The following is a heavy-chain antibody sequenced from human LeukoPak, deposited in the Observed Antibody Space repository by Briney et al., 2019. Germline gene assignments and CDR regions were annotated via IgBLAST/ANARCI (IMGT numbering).Heavy chain of an antibody. CDR3: ARAYYSDSSGYYPLHYFDY. CDR1: GFTFSSYW. J-gene: IGHJ4*02. D-gene: IGHD3-22*01. Sequence: PGGSLRLSCAASGFTFSSYWMSWVRQAPGKGLEWVANINQDGSEKYYVDSVKGRFTISRDSAKNSLYLQMNSLRAEDTAVYYCARAYYSDSSGYYPLHYFDYWGQGTLVTVSS. V-gene: IGHV3-7*01. CDR2: INQDGSEK.